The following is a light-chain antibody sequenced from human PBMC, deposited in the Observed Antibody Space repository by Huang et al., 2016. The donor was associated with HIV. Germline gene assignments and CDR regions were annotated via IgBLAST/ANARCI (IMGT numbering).Light chain of an antibody. CDR1: QSISSW. CDR3: QQYNSYPLT. Sequence: VTITCRASQSISSWLAWYQQKPGKAPKLLIYKASNLESGVPSRLSGSGSGTEFTLTISSLQHDDFATYYCQQYNSYPLTFGGGTKVQIK. J-gene: IGKJ4*01. V-gene: IGKV1-5*03. CDR2: KAS.